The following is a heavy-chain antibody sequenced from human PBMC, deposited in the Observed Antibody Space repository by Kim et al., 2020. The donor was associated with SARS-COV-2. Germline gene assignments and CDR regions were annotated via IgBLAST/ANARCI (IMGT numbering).Heavy chain of an antibody. Sequence: YYNPSLKSRVTLSMDTSEKQFSLKLTSLTAADTALYFCARSGLAGPTPFDLWGQGTLVTVSS. CDR3: ARSGLAGPTPFDL. V-gene: IGHV4-39*01. J-gene: IGHJ4*02. D-gene: IGHD3-3*01.